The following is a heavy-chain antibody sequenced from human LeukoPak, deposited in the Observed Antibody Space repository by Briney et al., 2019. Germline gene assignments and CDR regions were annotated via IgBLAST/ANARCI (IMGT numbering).Heavy chain of an antibody. Sequence: SETLSLTCAVSGYSISSGYYWGWIRQPPGKGLEWIGSIYHSGSTYYNPSLKSRVTISVDTSKNNFSLKLSSVTAADTAVYYCARDRIYGSGSYFYYGMDVWGKGTTVTVSS. CDR2: IYHSGST. D-gene: IGHD3-10*01. J-gene: IGHJ6*04. CDR1: GYSISSGYY. CDR3: ARDRIYGSGSYFYYGMDV. V-gene: IGHV4-38-2*02.